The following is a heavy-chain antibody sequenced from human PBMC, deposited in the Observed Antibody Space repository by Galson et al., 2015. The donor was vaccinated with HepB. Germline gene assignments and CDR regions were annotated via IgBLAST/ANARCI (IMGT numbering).Heavy chain of an antibody. CDR2: ISRSGDNT. CDR1: GFIFSNYA. CDR3: AKGDRGYCSGGSCYLGDY. Sequence: SLRLSCAASGFIFSNYAMSWVRQAPGKGPEWVSAISRSGDNTYYADSVKGRFTISRDNSKNTLYLQVNSLRVEDTAVFYCAKGDRGYCSGGSCYLGDYWGQGTLVTVSS. V-gene: IGHV3-23*01. J-gene: IGHJ4*02. D-gene: IGHD2-15*01.